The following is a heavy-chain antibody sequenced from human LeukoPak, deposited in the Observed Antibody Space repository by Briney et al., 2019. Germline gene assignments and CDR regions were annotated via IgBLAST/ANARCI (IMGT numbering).Heavy chain of an antibody. D-gene: IGHD3-3*01. J-gene: IGHJ3*02. V-gene: IGHV1-18*01. Sequence: GASVKVSCKASGYTFTNYGISWVRQAPGQGLEWMGWISAYNGNTNYAQKLQGRVTMTTDTSTSTAYMELRSLRSDDTAVYYCARGYDFWSGYPNDAFDIWGQGTMVTVSS. CDR2: ISAYNGNT. CDR3: ARGYDFWSGYPNDAFDI. CDR1: GYTFTNYG.